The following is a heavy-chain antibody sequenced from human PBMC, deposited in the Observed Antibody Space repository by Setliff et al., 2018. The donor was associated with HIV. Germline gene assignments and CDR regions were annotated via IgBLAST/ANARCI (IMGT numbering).Heavy chain of an antibody. CDR3: AKESGLYSNYKSYYYMDV. CDR2: ISYDGSNK. D-gene: IGHD4-4*01. Sequence: AGGSLRLSCAASGFTFSSYGMHWVRQAPGKGLEWVAVISYDGSNKYYADSVKGRFTISRDNSKNTLYLQMNSLRAEDTAVYYCAKESGLYSNYKSYYYMDVWGKGTTVTVSS. J-gene: IGHJ6*03. V-gene: IGHV3-30*18. CDR1: GFTFSSYG.